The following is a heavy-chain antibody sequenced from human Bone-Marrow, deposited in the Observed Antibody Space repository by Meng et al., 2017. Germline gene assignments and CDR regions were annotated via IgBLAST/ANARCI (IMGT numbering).Heavy chain of an antibody. CDR1: GFTFSSYW. D-gene: IGHD3-10*01. CDR3: AKAMANYYYYGMDV. J-gene: IGHJ6*02. Sequence: GGSLRLSCAASGFTFSSYWMSWVRQAPGKGLEWVANIKQDGSEKYYVDSVKGRFTISRDNAKNSLYLQMNSLRAEDTAVYYCAKAMANYYYYGMDVWGQGTTVTVSS. CDR2: IKQDGSEK. V-gene: IGHV3-7*01.